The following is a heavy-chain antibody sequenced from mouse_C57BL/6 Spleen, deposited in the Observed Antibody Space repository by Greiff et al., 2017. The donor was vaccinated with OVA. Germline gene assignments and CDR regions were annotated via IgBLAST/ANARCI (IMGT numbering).Heavy chain of an antibody. CDR1: GFTFSDYG. J-gene: IGHJ3*01. Sequence: DVMLVESGGGLVKPGGSLKLSCAASGFTFSDYGMHWVRQAPEKGLEWVAYISSGSSTIYYADTVKGRFTISRDNAKNTLFLQMTSLRSEDTAMYYCARGEYDYDVGAYWGQGTLVTVSA. CDR3: ARGEYDYDVGAY. CDR2: ISSGSSTI. V-gene: IGHV5-17*01. D-gene: IGHD2-4*01.